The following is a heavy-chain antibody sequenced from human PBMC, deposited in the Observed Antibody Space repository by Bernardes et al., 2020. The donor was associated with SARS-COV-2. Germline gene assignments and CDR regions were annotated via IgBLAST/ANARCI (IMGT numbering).Heavy chain of an antibody. CDR3: AKTYYYGSGSYYGRPPFDY. J-gene: IGHJ4*02. CDR1: GFTFSSYG. D-gene: IGHD3-10*01. Sequence: GGSLRLSCAASGFTFSSYGMHWVRQAPGKGLEWVAVISYDGSNKYYADSVKGRFTISRDNSKNTLYLQMNSLRAEDTAVYYCAKTYYYGSGSYYGRPPFDYWGQGTLVTVSS. CDR2: ISYDGSNK. V-gene: IGHV3-30*18.